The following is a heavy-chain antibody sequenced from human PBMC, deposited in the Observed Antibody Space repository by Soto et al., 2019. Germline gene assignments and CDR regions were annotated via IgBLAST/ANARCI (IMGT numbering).Heavy chain of an antibody. CDR1: GYTFTSYG. V-gene: IGHV1-18*04. CDR3: ARDFSGWSLVGYYYYGMDV. Sequence: ASVKVSCKASGYTFTSYGISWVRQAPGQGLEWMGWISAYNGNTNYAQKVQGRFTMTIDTPTSTAYMDLRSLRSDDTAVYYCARDFSGWSLVGYYYYGMDVWGQGTTVTVSS. J-gene: IGHJ6*02. CDR2: ISAYNGNT. D-gene: IGHD6-19*01.